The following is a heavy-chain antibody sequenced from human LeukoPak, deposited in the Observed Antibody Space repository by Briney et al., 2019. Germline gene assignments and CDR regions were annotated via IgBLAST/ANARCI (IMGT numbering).Heavy chain of an antibody. CDR2: ISRSGSTI. V-gene: IGHV3-48*03. CDR1: GFTFSSYE. D-gene: IGHD3-9*01. Sequence: GGSLRLSCAASGFTFSSYEMNWVRQAPGKGLEWVSYISRSGSTIYYADSVKGRFTISRDNAKNSLYLQMNSLRAEDTAVYYCAREGLRYDILTGYPSDAFDIWGQGTMVTVSS. CDR3: AREGLRYDILTGYPSDAFDI. J-gene: IGHJ3*02.